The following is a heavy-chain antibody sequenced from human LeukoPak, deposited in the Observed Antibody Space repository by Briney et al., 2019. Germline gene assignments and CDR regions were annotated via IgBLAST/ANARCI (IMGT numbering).Heavy chain of an antibody. J-gene: IGHJ4*02. CDR2: TYYRSKWYN. V-gene: IGHV6-1*01. D-gene: IGHD6-13*01. CDR1: GDSVSSNSAA. CDR3: ARGSSSSSWYFDY. Sequence: SQTLSLTCGISGDSVSSNSAAWNWIRQSPSRGLEWLGRTYYRSKWYNNYAVSVKGRITINPDTSKSQFSLQLNSVTPEDTAVYYCARGSSSSSWYFDYWGQGTLVTVSS.